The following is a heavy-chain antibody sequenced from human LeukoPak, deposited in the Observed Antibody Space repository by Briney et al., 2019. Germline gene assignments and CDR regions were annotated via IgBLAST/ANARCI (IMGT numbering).Heavy chain of an antibody. CDR2: TSYDGSNK. Sequence: PGRSLRLSCAASGFIFNTYGMHWVRQAPGKGLEWVSVTSYDGSNKYYADSVKGRFTISRDNSKNTLYLQMNSLRGEDTAVYYFARHQATQYYYDSSGYPLDYWGRETRVTVS. CDR1: GFIFNTYG. J-gene: IGHJ4*02. V-gene: IGHV3-30*03. CDR3: ARHQATQYYYDSSGYPLDY. D-gene: IGHD3-22*01.